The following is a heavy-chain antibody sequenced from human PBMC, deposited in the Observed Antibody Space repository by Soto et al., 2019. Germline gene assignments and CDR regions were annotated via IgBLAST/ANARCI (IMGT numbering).Heavy chain of an antibody. D-gene: IGHD2-15*01. CDR1: GFTFSSYA. V-gene: IGHV3-30-3*01. CDR3: ASDPIPSQPRGGNPPEY. J-gene: IGHJ4*02. Sequence: GGSLRLSCAASGFTFSSYAMHWVRQAPGKGLEWVAVISYDGSNKYYADSVKGRFTISRDNSKNTLYLQMNSLRAEDTAVYYCASDPIPSQPRGGNPPEYWGQGTLVTVSS. CDR2: ISYDGSNK.